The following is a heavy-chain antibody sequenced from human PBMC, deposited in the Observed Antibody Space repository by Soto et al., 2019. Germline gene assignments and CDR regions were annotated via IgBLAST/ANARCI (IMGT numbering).Heavy chain of an antibody. D-gene: IGHD3-9*01. CDR3: ARDGGASTFDLDS. J-gene: IGHJ4*02. CDR1: GVTFCSYA. Sequence: GGSPRLSCAASGVTFCSYAMSWVRQDPGKGLEWVSAISGSGGSTYYADSVKGRFTISRDNSKNTLYLQMDSLRVEDTAVYYCARDGGASTFDLDSWGQGTLVTVSS. CDR2: ISGSGGST. V-gene: IGHV3-23*01.